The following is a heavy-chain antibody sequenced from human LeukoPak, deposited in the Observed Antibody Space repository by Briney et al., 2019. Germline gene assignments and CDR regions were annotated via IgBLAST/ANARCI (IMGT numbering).Heavy chain of an antibody. Sequence: PGGSLRLSCAAPGFNFSSYWMHWVRQAPGKGLVWISRINYDGTTTSYADSVKGRFTISRDNAKNTLYLQMNSLRAEDTAAFYCARGIAARLPFDYWGQGTLVTVSS. CDR2: INYDGTTT. J-gene: IGHJ4*02. CDR3: ARGIAARLPFDY. V-gene: IGHV3-74*01. D-gene: IGHD6-6*01. CDR1: GFNFSSYW.